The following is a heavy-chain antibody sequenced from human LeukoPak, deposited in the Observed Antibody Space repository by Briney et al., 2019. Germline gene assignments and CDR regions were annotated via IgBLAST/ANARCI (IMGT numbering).Heavy chain of an antibody. V-gene: IGHV1-24*01. J-gene: IGHJ5*02. CDR3: ARRPGPRDQLLSGKWFDP. CDR1: GYTLTELS. D-gene: IGHD2-2*01. Sequence: ASVKVSCTVSGYTLTELSMHWVRQAPGKGLEWMGGFDPEDGETIYAQKFQGRVTMTDDTSTDTAYMELSSLSSEDTAVYSCARRPGPRDQLLSGKWFDPWGEGTLVTVSS. CDR2: FDPEDGET.